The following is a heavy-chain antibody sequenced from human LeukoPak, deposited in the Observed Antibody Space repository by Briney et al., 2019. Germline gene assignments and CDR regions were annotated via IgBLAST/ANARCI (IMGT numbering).Heavy chain of an antibody. V-gene: IGHV3-23*01. CDR1: GFTFSSYA. CDR3: AKSPRGSRIDY. D-gene: IGHD3-10*01. CDR2: ISSSGGTT. J-gene: IGHJ4*02. Sequence: PGGSLRLSCAASGFTFSSYAMTWVRQAPGKGLEWVPTISSSGGTTYYADSVKGRFTISRDNSKNTLYLQMNSLRAEDTALYYCAKSPRGSRIDYWGQGTLVTVSS.